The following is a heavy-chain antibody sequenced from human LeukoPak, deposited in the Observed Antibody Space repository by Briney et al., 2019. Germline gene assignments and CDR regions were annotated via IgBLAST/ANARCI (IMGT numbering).Heavy chain of an antibody. CDR2: ISWNGGGM. J-gene: IGHJ4*02. CDR1: GSTFDAYA. D-gene: IGHD6-6*01. CDR3: AKDITGGRSSPYFDS. Sequence: SGGSLRLSCAASGSTFDAYAMHWVRQAPGKGLEWVSGISWNGGGMGYAVSVKGRFTISRDNAKNSLYLQMNSLRDEDTALYYCAKDITGGRSSPYFDSWGQGTLVTVSS. V-gene: IGHV3-9*01.